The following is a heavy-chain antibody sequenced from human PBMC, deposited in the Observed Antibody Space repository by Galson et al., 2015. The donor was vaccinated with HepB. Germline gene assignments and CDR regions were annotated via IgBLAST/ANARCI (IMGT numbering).Heavy chain of an antibody. CDR3: ARHGPYCGGDCYSGPDY. V-gene: IGHV5-51*01. CDR2: IYPGDSDT. Sequence: QSGAEVEKPGESLKISCKGSGYSFTSYWIGWVRQMPGKGLEWMGIIYPGDSDTRYSPSFQGQVTISADKSISTAYLQWSSLKASDTAMYYCARHGPYCGGDCYSGPDYWGQGTLVTVAS. CDR1: GYSFTSYW. D-gene: IGHD2-21*02. J-gene: IGHJ4*02.